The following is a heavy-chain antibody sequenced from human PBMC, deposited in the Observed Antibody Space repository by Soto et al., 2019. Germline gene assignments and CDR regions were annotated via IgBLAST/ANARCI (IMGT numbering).Heavy chain of an antibody. V-gene: IGHV3-23*01. Sequence: GGSLRLSCAASGFTFSSYAMSWVRQAPGKGLEWVSAISGSGGSTYYADSVKGRFTISRDNSKNTLYLQMNSLRAEDTAVYYGAKDHYYGSGTYAFDIWGQGTMVTVSS. D-gene: IGHD3-10*01. CDR1: GFTFSSYA. CDR2: ISGSGGST. J-gene: IGHJ3*02. CDR3: AKDHYYGSGTYAFDI.